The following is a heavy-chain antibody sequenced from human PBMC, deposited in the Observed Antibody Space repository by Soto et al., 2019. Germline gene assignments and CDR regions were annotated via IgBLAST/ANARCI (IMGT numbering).Heavy chain of an antibody. Sequence: EVQLVESGGGLVKPGGSLRLSCVVSGFTFSNAWMTWVRQAPGKGLEWVGRIKSRIDGETTEYAAPVKDRFTISRDDSKNTVYLQVTGLKTEETAIYYCTADVPTQGVGEFDYWGQGTLIAVSS. CDR2: IKSRIDGETT. V-gene: IGHV3-15*01. CDR1: GFTFSNAW. J-gene: IGHJ4*02. CDR3: TADVPTQGVGEFDY. D-gene: IGHD3-10*01.